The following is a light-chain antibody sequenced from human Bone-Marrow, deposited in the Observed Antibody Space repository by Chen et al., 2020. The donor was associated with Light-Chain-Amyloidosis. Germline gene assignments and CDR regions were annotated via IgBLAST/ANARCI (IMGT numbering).Light chain of an antibody. CDR2: DDA. Sequence: SYVLTQPPSVSVAPGQTAVISCDGDDIENKNVNGYQKKQGQAPVLVVYDDADGPSGIPERFSGSNSGNTATLTITRVEAGDEADYFCQVWATGSDLSYVFGAGTTVTVL. V-gene: IGLV3-21*02. CDR3: QVWATGSDLSYV. J-gene: IGLJ1*01. CDR1: DIENKN.